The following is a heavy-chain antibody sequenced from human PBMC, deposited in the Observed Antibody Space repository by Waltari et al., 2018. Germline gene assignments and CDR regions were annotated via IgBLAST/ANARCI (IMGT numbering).Heavy chain of an antibody. CDR1: TEFFSGYP. Sequence: QVQLQQWGAGLLNPSDTLSLPCVVSTEFFSGYPWICIRQPPGKGLEWIGEVSDIGGTTYNPSLKSRVTISVDASEKKFSLKLSSVTAADTAVYYCARAFDSGYDSYYFDSWGQGTLVTVSS. J-gene: IGHJ4*02. D-gene: IGHD5-12*01. CDR2: VSDIGGT. CDR3: ARAFDSGYDSYYFDS. V-gene: IGHV4-34*01.